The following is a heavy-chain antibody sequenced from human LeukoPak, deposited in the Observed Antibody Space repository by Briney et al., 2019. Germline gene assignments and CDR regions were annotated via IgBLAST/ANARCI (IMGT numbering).Heavy chain of an antibody. CDR2: IYYSGST. J-gene: IGHJ4*02. Sequence: KPSETLSLTCTVSGGSISSSSYYWGWIRQPPGKGLEWVGSIYYSGSTFYNPSLKSRVTISVDTSKNQFPLKLSSVTATDTAVYFCARQSSTSCYIDCWGQGTLVAVSS. V-gene: IGHV4-39*01. D-gene: IGHD2-2*02. CDR1: GGSISSSSYY. CDR3: ARQSSTSCYIDC.